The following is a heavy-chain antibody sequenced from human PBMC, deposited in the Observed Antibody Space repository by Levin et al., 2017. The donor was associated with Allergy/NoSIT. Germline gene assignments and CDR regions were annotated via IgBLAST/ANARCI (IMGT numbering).Heavy chain of an antibody. CDR3: AREGGCSSTSCYAYVYYYGMDV. CDR1: GYTFTGYY. D-gene: IGHD2-2*01. J-gene: IGHJ6*02. V-gene: IGHV1-2*06. Sequence: ASVKVSCKASGYTFTGYYMHWVRQAPGQGLEWMGRINPNSGGTNYAQKFQGRVTMTRDTSISTAYMELSRLRSDDTAVYYCAREGGCSSTSCYAYVYYYGMDVWGQGTTVTVSS. CDR2: INPNSGGT.